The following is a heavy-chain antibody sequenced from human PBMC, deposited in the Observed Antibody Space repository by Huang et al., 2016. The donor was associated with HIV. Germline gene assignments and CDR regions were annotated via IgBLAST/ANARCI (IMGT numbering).Heavy chain of an antibody. Sequence: VQLVQSGAEVKKPGESLKISCKGSGYSFSSYWIAWVRQMPGRGLEWVVIILSDDYDTTSSPSFEGQVTISADKSIATAYLQWSSLKASDTAMYYCARRFSSSSGYFDYWGQGSLVTVSS. D-gene: IGHD6-6*01. V-gene: IGHV5-51*01. CDR3: ARRFSSSSGYFDY. J-gene: IGHJ4*02. CDR2: ILSDDYDT. CDR1: GYSFSSYW.